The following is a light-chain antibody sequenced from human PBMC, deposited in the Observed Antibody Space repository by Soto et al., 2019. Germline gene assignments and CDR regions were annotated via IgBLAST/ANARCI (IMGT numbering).Light chain of an antibody. V-gene: IGKV1-16*01. J-gene: IGKJ2*01. CDR1: QGISTH. CDR3: QQYVSYPYT. Sequence: DIQMTQSPYSLSAFVGDGVTITCRASQGISTHLAWFQQRPGKAPKSLIYAASSLHSGVPSRFSGSGSGTDFTLTISSLQPEDFAIYYCQQYVSYPYTFGQGTKLEIK. CDR2: AAS.